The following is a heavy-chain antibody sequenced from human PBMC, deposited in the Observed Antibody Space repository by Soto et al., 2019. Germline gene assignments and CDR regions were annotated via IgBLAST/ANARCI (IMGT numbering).Heavy chain of an antibody. CDR2: INPSGGST. CDR3: ARDPSVDTAMVMIYFDY. J-gene: IGHJ4*02. D-gene: IGHD5-18*01. CDR1: GYTFTSYY. Sequence: ASVKVSCKASGYTFTSYYMHWVRQAPGQGFEWMGIINPSGGSTSYAQKFQGRVTMTRDTSTSTVYMELSSLRSEDTAVYYCARDPSVDTAMVMIYFDYWGQGTLVTVSS. V-gene: IGHV1-46*01.